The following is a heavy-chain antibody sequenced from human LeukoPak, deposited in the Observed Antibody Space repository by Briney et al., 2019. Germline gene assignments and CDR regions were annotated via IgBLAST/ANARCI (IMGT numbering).Heavy chain of an antibody. D-gene: IGHD5-12*01. J-gene: IGHJ4*02. CDR3: ARLDNSAYDQSFDY. CDR2: IYTSGST. V-gene: IGHV4-4*07. CDR1: GGSISSYY. Sequence: SETLSLTCTVSGGSISSYYWSWIRQPAGKGLEWIGRIYTSGSTNYNPSLKSRVTMPVDTSKNQFSLKLSSVTAADTAVYYCARLDNSAYDQSFDYWGQGTLVTVSS.